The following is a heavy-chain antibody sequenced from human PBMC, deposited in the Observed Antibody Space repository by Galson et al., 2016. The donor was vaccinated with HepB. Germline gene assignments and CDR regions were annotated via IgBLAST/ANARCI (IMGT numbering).Heavy chain of an antibody. CDR1: GYTFTTFA. V-gene: IGHV1-3*01. CDR2: VNGGNGNT. CDR3: ARGSRGWQQITY. J-gene: IGHJ4*02. Sequence: SVKVSCKASGYTFTTFAMHWVRQAPGQRPEWMGWVNGGNGNTKYSEKFQGRATITRDTSATTAYMELNSLTSEDTALYYCARGSRGWQQITYWGQGTLVTVSS. D-gene: IGHD4-23*01.